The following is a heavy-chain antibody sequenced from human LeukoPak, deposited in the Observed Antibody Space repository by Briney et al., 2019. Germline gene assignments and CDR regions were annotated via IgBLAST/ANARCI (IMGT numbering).Heavy chain of an antibody. CDR3: AKLIAAAGTDDY. D-gene: IGHD6-13*01. CDR2: ISGSDGST. Sequence: GGSLRLSCAASGFTFSSQAMSWVRQAPGKGLEWVSSISGSDGSTNYADSVKGRFTISRDNSKNTLYLQMNSLRAEDTAVYYCAKLIAAAGTDDYWGQGTLVTVSS. V-gene: IGHV3-23*01. CDR1: GFTFSSQA. J-gene: IGHJ4*02.